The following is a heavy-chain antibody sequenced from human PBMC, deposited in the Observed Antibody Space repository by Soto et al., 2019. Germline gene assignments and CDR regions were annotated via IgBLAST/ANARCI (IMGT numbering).Heavy chain of an antibody. J-gene: IGHJ4*02. CDR1: GGSVSSGSYY. V-gene: IGHV4-61*01. CDR2: IYYSGST. CDR3: ARLSGSYLDFDY. Sequence: PSETLSLTCTVSGGSVSSGSYYWSWIRQPPGKGLEWIGYIYYSGSTNYNPSLKSRVTISVDTSKNQFSLKLSSVTAADTAVYYCARLSGSYLDFDYWGQGXLVTVYS. D-gene: IGHD1-26*01.